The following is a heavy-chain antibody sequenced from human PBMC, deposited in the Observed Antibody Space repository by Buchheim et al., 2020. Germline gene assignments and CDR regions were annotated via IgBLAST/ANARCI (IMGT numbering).Heavy chain of an antibody. CDR1: GFTFSSYG. D-gene: IGHD2-21*02. V-gene: IGHV3-33*01. J-gene: IGHJ4*02. Sequence: QVQLVESGGGVVQPGRSLRLSCAASGFTFSSYGMHWVRQAPGKGLEWVAVIWYDGSNKYYADSVKGRFTISRDNSTNTLYLQMNSLRAEDTAVYYCARSSCGGDCYRYYFDYWGQGTL. CDR2: IWYDGSNK. CDR3: ARSSCGGDCYRYYFDY.